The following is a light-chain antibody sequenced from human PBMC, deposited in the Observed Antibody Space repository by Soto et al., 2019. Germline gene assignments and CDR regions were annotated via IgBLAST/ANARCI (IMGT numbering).Light chain of an antibody. V-gene: IGKV3-20*01. Sequence: PGERATVSCRASQSVSRSNLAWYQHKPGQAPRLLIYGTSYRATGIPDRFTGSGSGTDLTLTISSLEPEDFAVYYCEQYGSSPPSITFGQGTRLEIK. CDR3: EQYGSSPPSIT. CDR2: GTS. CDR1: QSVSRSN. J-gene: IGKJ5*01.